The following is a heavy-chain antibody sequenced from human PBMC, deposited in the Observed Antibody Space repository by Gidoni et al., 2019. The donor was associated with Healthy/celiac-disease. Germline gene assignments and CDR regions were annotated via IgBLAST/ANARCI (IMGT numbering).Heavy chain of an antibody. D-gene: IGHD3-22*01. V-gene: IGHV3-33*01. CDR3: AREPAPYYDRSGFTFDY. Sequence: QVQLVESGGGVVQPGRSLRLSCAASGFTFSSYGMHWVRQAPGKGLEWVAVIWYDGSNKYYADSVKGRFTISRDNSKNTLYLQMNSLRAEDTAVYYCAREPAPYYDRSGFTFDYWGQGTLVTVSS. J-gene: IGHJ4*02. CDR2: IWYDGSNK. CDR1: GFTFSSYG.